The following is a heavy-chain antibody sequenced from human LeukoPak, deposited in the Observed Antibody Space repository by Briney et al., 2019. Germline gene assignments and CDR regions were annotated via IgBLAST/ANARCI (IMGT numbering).Heavy chain of an antibody. CDR3: ARDHSSGWCNDY. V-gene: IGHV3-21*05. CDR2: ISSTSSDI. J-gene: IGHJ4*02. D-gene: IGHD6-19*01. CDR1: GFTFSSHN. Sequence: GGSLRLSCAASGFTFSSHNMNWVRQAPGKGLEWVSYISSTSSDIYYADSVKGRFTISRDNARNSLSLQMNSLRAEDTAVYYCARDHSSGWCNDYWGQGTLVTVSS.